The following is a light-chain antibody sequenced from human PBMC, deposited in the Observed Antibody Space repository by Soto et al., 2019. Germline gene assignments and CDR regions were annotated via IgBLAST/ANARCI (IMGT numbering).Light chain of an antibody. V-gene: IGLV3-1*01. J-gene: IGLJ1*01. Sequence: SYELTQPPSVSVSPGQTASITCSGDKLGDKYACWYQQKPGQSPVLVIYQDSKRPSGIPERFSGSNSGNTATLTISGTQAMDEADYYCQASDSRTGVFGTGTKLTVL. CDR1: KLGDKY. CDR3: QASDSRTGV. CDR2: QDS.